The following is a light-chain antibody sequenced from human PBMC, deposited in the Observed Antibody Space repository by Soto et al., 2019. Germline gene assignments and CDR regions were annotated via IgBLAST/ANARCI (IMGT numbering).Light chain of an antibody. Sequence: EIVMTQSPATLSVSPGERATLSCRASQSVSGNLAWYQQRPGQAPRLLIYGASTRATGIPARFSGSGSGTVFTLTISSLQSEDFAVYYCQQYNNWPLTFGGGTKVEIK. V-gene: IGKV3-15*01. CDR3: QQYNNWPLT. CDR2: GAS. J-gene: IGKJ4*01. CDR1: QSVSGN.